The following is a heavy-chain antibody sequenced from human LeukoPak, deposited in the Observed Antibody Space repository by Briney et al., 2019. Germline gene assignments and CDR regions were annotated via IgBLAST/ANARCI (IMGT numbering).Heavy chain of an antibody. CDR3: ARDLPGGMVRESGGMDV. V-gene: IGHV4-31*03. Sequence: SETLSLACTVSGGSLSSGGYYWSWVRQHPGRGLEWIGYIYYSGSTYYNPSLKSRVTISVDTSKNQFSLKLSSVTAADTAVYYCARDLPGGMVRESGGMDVWGQGTTVTVSS. CDR1: GGSLSSGGYY. CDR2: IYYSGST. D-gene: IGHD3-10*01. J-gene: IGHJ6*02.